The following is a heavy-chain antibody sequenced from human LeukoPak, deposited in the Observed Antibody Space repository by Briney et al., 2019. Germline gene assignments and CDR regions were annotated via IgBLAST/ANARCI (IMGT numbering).Heavy chain of an antibody. D-gene: IGHD5-18*01. V-gene: IGHV4-59*01. CDR1: GGSISSYY. CDR3: ARDRGGYNSGYYYYYMDV. CDR2: IYYSGST. Sequence: PSETLSLTCTVSGGSISSYYWSWIRQPPGKGLEWIGYIYYSGSTNYNPSLKSRVTISADTSKNQFSLKLSSVTAADTAVYYCARDRGGYNSGYYYYYMDVWGKGTTVTVSS. J-gene: IGHJ6*03.